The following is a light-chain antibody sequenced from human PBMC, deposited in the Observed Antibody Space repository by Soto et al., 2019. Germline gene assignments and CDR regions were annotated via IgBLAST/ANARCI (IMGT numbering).Light chain of an antibody. CDR3: QKYNSAPLT. Sequence: DIQVTQSPSSLSASLGDRVTITCRANQAWFQQQPGKVPKLLIYAASALQSGVPSRFSGSGSGTDFTLTISSLQPEDIATYYCQKYNSAPLTFGGGNKVEI. CDR1: QA. V-gene: IGKV1-27*01. J-gene: IGKJ4*01. CDR2: AAS.